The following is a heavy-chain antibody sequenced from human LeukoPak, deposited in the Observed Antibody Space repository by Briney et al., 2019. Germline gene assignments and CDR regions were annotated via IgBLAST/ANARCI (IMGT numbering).Heavy chain of an antibody. J-gene: IGHJ4*02. CDR1: GGSVTSDWYY. D-gene: IGHD5-18*01. V-gene: IGHV4-61*01. CDR2: IYYSGST. Sequence: PSETLSLTCTVSGGSVTSDWYYWSCIPQPPGKGLEWIVHIYYSGSTNYNPSIKRRPTNSIDTSKNQFALKLSSVTAADTAVYYCAREEPKSGYSYWGEGTLVTVSS. CDR3: AREEPKSGYSY.